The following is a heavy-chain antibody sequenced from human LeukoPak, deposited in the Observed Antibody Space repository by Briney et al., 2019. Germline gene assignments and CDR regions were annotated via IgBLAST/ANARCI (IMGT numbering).Heavy chain of an antibody. J-gene: IGHJ4*02. CDR1: GFAFDAHG. V-gene: IGHV3-20*04. D-gene: IGHD3-10*01. CDR2: INWSGGST. Sequence: GGSLRLSCTASGFAFDAHGMSWVRQVPGKGLEWVSGINWSGGSTGYADPLRGRFTISRDNAKNSLYLQMDSLRAEDTALYYCARAPITRPFYFDYWGQGTLVTVSS. CDR3: ARAPITRPFYFDY.